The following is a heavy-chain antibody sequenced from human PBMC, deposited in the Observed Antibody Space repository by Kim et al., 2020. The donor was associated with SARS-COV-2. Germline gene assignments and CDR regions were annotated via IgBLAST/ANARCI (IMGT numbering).Heavy chain of an antibody. V-gene: IGHV3-30*18. CDR2: ISYDGSNK. CDR1: GFTFSSYG. J-gene: IGHJ6*02. Sequence: GGSLRLSCAASGFTFSSYGMHWVRQAPGKGLEWVAVISYDGSNKYYADSVKGRFTISRDNSKNTLYLQMNSLRAEDTAVYYCAKDPLEYQLLLGMDVWGQGTTVTVSS. CDR3: AKDPLEYQLLLGMDV. D-gene: IGHD2-2*01.